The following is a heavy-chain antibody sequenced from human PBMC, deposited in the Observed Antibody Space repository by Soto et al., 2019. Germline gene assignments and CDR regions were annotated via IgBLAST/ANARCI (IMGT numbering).Heavy chain of an antibody. CDR1: GFTFSSYA. Sequence: PGGSLRLSCAASGFTFSSYAMHWVRQAPGKGLEWVAVIWYDGSNKYYADSVKGRFTISRDNSKNMVYLQMNSLRAEDTAVYFCATQNWFDPWGQGTLVTVSS. CDR3: ATQNWFDP. V-gene: IGHV3-33*01. J-gene: IGHJ5*02. CDR2: IWYDGSNK.